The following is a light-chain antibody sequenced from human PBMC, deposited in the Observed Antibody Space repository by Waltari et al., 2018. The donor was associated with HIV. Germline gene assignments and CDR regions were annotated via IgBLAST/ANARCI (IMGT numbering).Light chain of an antibody. CDR2: DAS. J-gene: IGKJ2*01. CDR3: QQRSKWLIYT. V-gene: IGKV3-11*01. Sequence: DIVLTQSPATLSLAPGERATLSCRASQSVGSYVAWYQQKAGQPPRLLTYDASNRSTGVPARFSGSGSRTEFTLSISDLEPEDVAVYFCQQRSKWLIYTFGPGTKVTI. CDR1: QSVGSY.